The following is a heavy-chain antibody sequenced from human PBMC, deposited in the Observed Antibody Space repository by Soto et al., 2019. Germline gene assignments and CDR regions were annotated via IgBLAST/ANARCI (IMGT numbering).Heavy chain of an antibody. Sequence: SETLSLTCAVYGGSFSGYYWSWIRQPPGKGLEWIGEINHSGSTNYNPSLKSRVTISVDTSKNQFSLKLSSVTAADTAVYYCARASYYDFWSGYPTRRYYYGMDVWGQGTTVTVS. CDR2: INHSGST. J-gene: IGHJ6*02. CDR1: GGSFSGYY. V-gene: IGHV4-34*01. CDR3: ARASYYDFWSGYPTRRYYYGMDV. D-gene: IGHD3-3*01.